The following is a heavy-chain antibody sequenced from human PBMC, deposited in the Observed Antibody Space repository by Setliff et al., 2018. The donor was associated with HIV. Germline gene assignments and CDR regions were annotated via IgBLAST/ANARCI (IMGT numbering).Heavy chain of an antibody. CDR1: GFTFSTYW. CDR2: IKEDGSAR. D-gene: IGHD6-13*01. J-gene: IGHJ4*01. Sequence: PGGSLRLSCVASGFTFSTYWMSWVRQAPGEGLEWVANIKEDGSARYYVDSVKGRFTVSRDNAKNSLFLQMNSLSVEDTAVYYCARKAAALDYWGRGTLVTVSS. CDR3: ARKAAALDY. V-gene: IGHV3-7*01.